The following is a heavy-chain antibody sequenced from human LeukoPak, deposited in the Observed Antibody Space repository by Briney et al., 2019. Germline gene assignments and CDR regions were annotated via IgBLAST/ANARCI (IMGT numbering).Heavy chain of an antibody. J-gene: IGHJ4*02. D-gene: IGHD3-10*01. V-gene: IGHV4-61*02. CDR1: GGSISRGSYY. Sequence: SQTLSLTCIASGGSISRGSYYWNWIRQPAGKGLEWMGRIYNSGSTNYNPSLKSRVSISTDMSKNQVSLTLNSVTAADTAVYYCARQAFGVLYFDSWGQGTLVIVSS. CDR2: IYNSGST. CDR3: ARQAFGVLYFDS.